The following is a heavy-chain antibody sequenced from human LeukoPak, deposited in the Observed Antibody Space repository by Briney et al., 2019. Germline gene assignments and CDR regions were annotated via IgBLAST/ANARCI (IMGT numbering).Heavy chain of an antibody. Sequence: GGSLRLSCAASGFTFSSYWMHWVRQAPGKGLVWVSRMNTDGSNTNYADSVKGRFTISRDNAENTLFLQMNSLSAEDTAVYYCTRHQIVVVPAASWYFDLWGRGTLVTVSS. V-gene: IGHV3-74*01. J-gene: IGHJ2*01. CDR2: MNTDGSNT. CDR3: TRHQIVVVPAASWYFDL. D-gene: IGHD2-2*01. CDR1: GFTFSSYW.